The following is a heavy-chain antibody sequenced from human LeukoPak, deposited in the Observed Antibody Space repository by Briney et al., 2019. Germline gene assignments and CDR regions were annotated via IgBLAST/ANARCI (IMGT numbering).Heavy chain of an antibody. V-gene: IGHV1-69*05. J-gene: IGHJ4*02. CDR3: ARGLSYDSSGYYQGGFDY. Sequence: ASVKVSCKASVGTFSSYAISWVRQAPGQGLEWMGGIIPIFGTANYAQKFQGRVTITTDESTSTAYMELSSLRSEDTAVCYCARGLSYDSSGYYQGGFDYWGQGTLVTVSS. CDR1: VGTFSSYA. CDR2: IIPIFGTA. D-gene: IGHD3-22*01.